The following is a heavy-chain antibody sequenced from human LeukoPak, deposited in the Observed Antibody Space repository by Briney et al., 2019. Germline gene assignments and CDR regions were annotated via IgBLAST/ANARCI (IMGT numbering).Heavy chain of an antibody. CDR1: GGSISSYY. V-gene: IGHV4-59*08. D-gene: IGHD6-19*01. CDR3: ARLGESAVAGLTFDY. CDR2: IYYSGST. J-gene: IGHJ4*02. Sequence: SETLSLTCTVSGGSISSYYWSWIRQPPGKGPEWIGYIYYSGSTNYNPSLKSRVTISVDTSKNQFSLKLSSVTAADTAVYYCARLGESAVAGLTFDYWGQGTLVTVSS.